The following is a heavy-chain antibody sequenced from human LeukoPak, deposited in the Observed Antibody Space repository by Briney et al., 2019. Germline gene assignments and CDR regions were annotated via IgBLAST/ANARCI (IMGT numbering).Heavy chain of an antibody. V-gene: IGHV3-23*01. Sequence: GGSLRLSCAASGFTFSADAMNWVRQAPGKGLEWVSTINYNGGSTYYADSVEGRFTISRDNSKNTLYLQMNSLKTEDTAVYYCTTENVEAVARGGYWGQGTLVTVSS. J-gene: IGHJ4*02. CDR2: INYNGGST. D-gene: IGHD6-19*01. CDR1: GFTFSADA. CDR3: TTENVEAVARGGY.